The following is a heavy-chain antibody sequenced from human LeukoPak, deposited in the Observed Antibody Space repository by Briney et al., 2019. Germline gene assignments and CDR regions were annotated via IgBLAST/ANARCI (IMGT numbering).Heavy chain of an antibody. CDR1: GFTFSDYY. CDR2: SSGTSSNT. J-gene: IGHJ3*02. D-gene: IGHD5-24*01. V-gene: IGHV3-11*03. Sequence: GGSLRLSCAASGFTFSDYYMTWIRQAPGKGLEWVSYSSGTSSNTNYADSVKGRFTISRDNAKNSLYLQMNSLRAEDTAVYYCAKFDGPSDAFDIWGQGTMVTVSS. CDR3: AKFDGPSDAFDI.